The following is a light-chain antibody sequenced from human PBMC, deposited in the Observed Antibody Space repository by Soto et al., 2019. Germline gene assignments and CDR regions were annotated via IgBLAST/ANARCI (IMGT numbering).Light chain of an antibody. CDR3: QHYNDWPQT. CDR2: GAS. CDR1: QSVSTN. Sequence: EIVMTQSPGTLSLSPGERATLSCRASQSVSTNLAWYQQIPGQAPRLLIYGASTRATGIPARFSGSGSGTEFTLAISSLQSEDFAVYYCQHYNDWPQTSGLGTKVDIK. V-gene: IGKV3-15*01. J-gene: IGKJ1*01.